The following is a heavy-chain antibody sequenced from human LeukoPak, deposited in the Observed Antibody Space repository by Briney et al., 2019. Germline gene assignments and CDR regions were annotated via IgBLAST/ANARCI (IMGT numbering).Heavy chain of an antibody. CDR2: MSPNSGDT. CDR3: TRGPPNWGYDY. D-gene: IGHD7-27*01. J-gene: IGHJ4*02. Sequence: ASVKVSCKASGYTFTSYDFNWVRQATGQRPEWMGWMSPNSGDTGYAQKFQDRVTMTRNTSISTAYMELSSLRSDDTAVYYCTRGPPNWGYDYWGPGTLVTVSS. CDR1: GYTFTSYD. V-gene: IGHV1-8*01.